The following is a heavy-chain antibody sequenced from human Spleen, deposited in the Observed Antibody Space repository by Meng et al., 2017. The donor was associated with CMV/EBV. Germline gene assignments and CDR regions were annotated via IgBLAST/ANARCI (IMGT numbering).Heavy chain of an antibody. CDR2: VNANSGAK. J-gene: IGHJ6*02. CDR1: GYTFTGYY. CDR3: ARGLGCSSASCNYYYGLDV. V-gene: IGHV1-2*02. D-gene: IGHD2-2*01. Sequence: ASVKVSCKASGYTFTGYYMNWVRQAPGQGLEWMGWVNANSGAKDYAQKFQGRVTMTRDTSISTAYMELSRLRSDDTAVYYCARGLGCSSASCNYYYGLDVWGQGTTVTVSS.